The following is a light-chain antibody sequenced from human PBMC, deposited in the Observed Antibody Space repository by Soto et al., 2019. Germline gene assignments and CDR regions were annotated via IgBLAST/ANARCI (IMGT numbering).Light chain of an antibody. CDR2: GAS. CDR1: QSINTN. J-gene: IGKJ3*01. CDR3: QQYHHWPPKVT. Sequence: DIVMTQSPATLSVSPGERATLSCRASQSINTNLAWYQQKPGQAPRLLIYGASTRATVIPASFSGSGSGTEFTLTISGLQADDFAVYYCQQYHHWPPKVTFGPGTRVDI. V-gene: IGKV3-15*01.